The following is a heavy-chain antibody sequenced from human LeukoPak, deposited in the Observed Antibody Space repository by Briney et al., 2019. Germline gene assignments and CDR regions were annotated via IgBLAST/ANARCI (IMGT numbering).Heavy chain of an antibody. CDR3: ARDRGIAASGTGNYYYYGMDV. V-gene: IGHV4-31*03. CDR1: GGSITSGDYH. CDR2: IYHSGST. J-gene: IGHJ6*02. D-gene: IGHD6-13*01. Sequence: SQTLSLTCTVSGGSITSGDYHWSWIRQYPGKGLEWIGYIYHSGSTYYNPSLKSRLTISVDTSKNQFSLKLTSLTAADTAVYYCARDRGIAASGTGNYYYYGMDVWGQGTTVTVSS.